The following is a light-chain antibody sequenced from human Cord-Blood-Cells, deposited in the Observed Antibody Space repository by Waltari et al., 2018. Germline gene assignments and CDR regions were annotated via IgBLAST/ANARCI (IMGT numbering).Light chain of an antibody. J-gene: IGLJ1*01. V-gene: IGLV2-23*01. CDR3: CSYAGSSTYV. CDR1: SSDVGSYTL. CDR2: EGS. Sequence: QSALTQHASVSGSPGQSITISCTGTSSDVGSYTLVSWYQQHPGKAPKLMIYEGSKRPSGVSNRFSGSKSGNTASLTISGLQAEDEADYYCCSYAGSSTYVFGTGTKVTVL.